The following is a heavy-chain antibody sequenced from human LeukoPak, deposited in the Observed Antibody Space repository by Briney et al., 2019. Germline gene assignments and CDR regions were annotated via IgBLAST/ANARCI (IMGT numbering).Heavy chain of an antibody. J-gene: IGHJ4*02. CDR1: GYTFTGYY. CDR3: ARGSYGSGSYYSHYDY. V-gene: IGHV1-2*02. CDR2: INPNSGGT. D-gene: IGHD3-10*01. Sequence: ASVKVSCKASGYTFTGYYMHWVRQAPGQGLEWMGWINPNSGGTNYAQKFQGRVTMTRDTSISTAYMELSRLRSDDTAVYYCARGSYGSGSYYSHYDYWGQGTLVTVSS.